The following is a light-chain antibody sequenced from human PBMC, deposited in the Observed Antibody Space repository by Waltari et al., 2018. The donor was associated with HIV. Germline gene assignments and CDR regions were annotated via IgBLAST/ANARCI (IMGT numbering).Light chain of an antibody. V-gene: IGLV2-14*03. J-gene: IGLJ3*02. CDR2: DVT. Sequence: QSALTQPASVSGSLGQSLTFSCTGTSSAIGGYDYVSWYQQHPGKAPKIIIFDVTNRPSGVSDRFSGSKSGNTASLTISGLQAEDEADYYCTSFTSSSAWLFGGGTKLTVL. CDR1: SSAIGGYDY. CDR3: TSFTSSSAWL.